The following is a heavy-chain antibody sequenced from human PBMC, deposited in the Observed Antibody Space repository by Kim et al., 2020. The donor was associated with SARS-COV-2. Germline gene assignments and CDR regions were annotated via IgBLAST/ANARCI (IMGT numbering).Heavy chain of an antibody. Sequence: GGSLRLSCAASGFTFSSYWMSWVRQAPGKGLEWVANIKQDGSEKYYVDSVKGRFTISRDNAKNSLYLQMNSLRAEDTAVYYCARANPGSHDSSGYYQAWSQGTLVTVSS. V-gene: IGHV3-7*03. CDR3: ARANPGSHDSSGYYQA. CDR1: GFTFSSYW. D-gene: IGHD3-22*01. CDR2: IKQDGSEK. J-gene: IGHJ5*02.